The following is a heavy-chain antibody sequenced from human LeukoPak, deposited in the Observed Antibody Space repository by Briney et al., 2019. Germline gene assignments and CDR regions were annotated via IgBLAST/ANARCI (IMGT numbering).Heavy chain of an antibody. D-gene: IGHD3-22*01. CDR2: INHSGST. CDR1: GGSFSGYY. Sequence: SETLSLTCAVYGGSFSGYYWSWIRQPPGKGLEWIGEINHSGSTNYNPSLKSRVTISVDTSKNQCSLKLSSVTAADTAVYYCARSDEYYYDSSGYLINWGQGTLVTVSP. V-gene: IGHV4-34*01. CDR3: ARSDEYYYDSSGYLIN. J-gene: IGHJ4*02.